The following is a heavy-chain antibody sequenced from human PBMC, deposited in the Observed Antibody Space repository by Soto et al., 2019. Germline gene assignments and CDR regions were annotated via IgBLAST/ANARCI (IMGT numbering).Heavy chain of an antibody. CDR2: IYHSGST. Sequence: PSETLSLTCAVSGGSISSGGYSWSRIRQPPGKGLEWIAYIYHSGSTYYNPSLKSRVTISVDRSKNQFSLKLSSVTAADTAVYYCARDTWTTGCTFDYWGQGTLVTVSS. V-gene: IGHV4-30-2*01. J-gene: IGHJ4*02. CDR3: ARDTWTTGCTFDY. D-gene: IGHD4-17*01. CDR1: GGSISSGGYS.